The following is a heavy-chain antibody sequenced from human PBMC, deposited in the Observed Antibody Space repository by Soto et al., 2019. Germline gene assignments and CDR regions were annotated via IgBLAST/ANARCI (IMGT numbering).Heavy chain of an antibody. Sequence: QLQLQESGSGLVKPSQTLSLTCAVSGGSISSGGYSWSWIRQPPGKGLEWIGYIYHSGSTYYNPSLKSRVTISVDRSKNQFSLQLSSVTAADTAVYYCARGEGATLNSPYNWFDPWGQGTLVTVSS. V-gene: IGHV4-30-2*01. D-gene: IGHD1-26*01. J-gene: IGHJ5*02. CDR1: GGSISSGGYS. CDR3: ARGEGATLNSPYNWFDP. CDR2: IYHSGST.